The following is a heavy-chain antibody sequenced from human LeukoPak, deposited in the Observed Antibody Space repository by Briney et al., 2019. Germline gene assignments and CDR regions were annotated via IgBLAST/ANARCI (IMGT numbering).Heavy chain of an antibody. D-gene: IGHD2-15*01. J-gene: IGHJ6*03. CDR2: ISWNSGSI. CDR3: VKGVAPAYYYYIDV. V-gene: IGHV3-9*01. CDR1: GFTLHEYE. Sequence: PGRSLTLSYAPSGFTLHEYEMHRGRQAPGKGLEWGSGISWNSGSIGYADSVKGRFTISRDNAKNSLYLQMNSMSAEATALYYCVKGVAPAYYYYIDVWGKGTTVTVSS.